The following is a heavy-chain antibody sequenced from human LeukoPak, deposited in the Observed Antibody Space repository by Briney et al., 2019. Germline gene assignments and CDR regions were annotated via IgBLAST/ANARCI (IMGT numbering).Heavy chain of an antibody. J-gene: IGHJ5*02. Sequence: PGGSLSLSCAASGFTASSDSMSWVRQAAGKGLEWVSVIYSGGSKYYAASVKGRFTISRDKSKSTVYLQMNSLRFEDTAMYYCARNWFDPWGEGTLVTVSS. CDR3: ARNWFDP. CDR2: IYSGGSK. V-gene: IGHV3-53*05. CDR1: GFTASSDS.